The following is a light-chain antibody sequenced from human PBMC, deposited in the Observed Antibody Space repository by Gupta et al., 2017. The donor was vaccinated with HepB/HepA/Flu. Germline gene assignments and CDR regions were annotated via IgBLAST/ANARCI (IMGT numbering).Light chain of an antibody. J-gene: IGKJ1*01. Sequence: DIQMTQSPSSLSASAGDRVTITCRASQTINTYLNWYQQRPGKAPKVLIYAASHLLTGVPSRFSGSGSGTEFTLTISKLQPDDFAIYYCQQSDNTPRTFGQGTKVEMK. CDR2: AAS. V-gene: IGKV1-39*01. CDR1: QTINTY. CDR3: QQSDNTPRT.